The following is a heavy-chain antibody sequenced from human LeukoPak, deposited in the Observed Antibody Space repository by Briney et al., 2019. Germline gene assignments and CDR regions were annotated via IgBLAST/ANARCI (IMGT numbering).Heavy chain of an antibody. V-gene: IGHV3-74*01. Sequence: PGGSLRLSCAASGFSFRTHWMHWVRQASGTGLVWVSRINSDGNNTNYAESVKGRFTISRDNSKNTLYLQMGSLRAEDMAVYYCARGVRYDFWSGYYDYYYGMDVWGQGTTVTVSS. CDR1: GFSFRTHW. D-gene: IGHD3-3*01. J-gene: IGHJ6*02. CDR2: INSDGNNT. CDR3: ARGVRYDFWSGYYDYYYGMDV.